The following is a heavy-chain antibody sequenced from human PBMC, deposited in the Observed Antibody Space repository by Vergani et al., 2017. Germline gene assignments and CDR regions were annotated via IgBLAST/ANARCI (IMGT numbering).Heavy chain of an antibody. CDR3: ATDYTYYDILTGYANWFDP. CDR2: VDPEDGET. V-gene: IGHV1-69-2*01. J-gene: IGHJ5*02. Sequence: EVQLVQSGAEVKKPGATVKISCKVSGYTFTDYYMHWVQQAPGKGLAWMGLVDPEDGETIYAEKFQGRVTITADTSTDTAYMELSSLRSEDTAVYYSATDYTYYDILTGYANWFDPWGQGTLVTVSS. CDR1: GYTFTDYY. D-gene: IGHD3-9*01.